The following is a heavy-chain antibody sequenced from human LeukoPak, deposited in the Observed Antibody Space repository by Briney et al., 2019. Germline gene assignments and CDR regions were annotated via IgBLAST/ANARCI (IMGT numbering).Heavy chain of an antibody. CDR2: IYYNERT. V-gene: IGHV4-59*01. D-gene: IGHD6-19*01. CDR3: ARADSSGWTLGIDY. Sequence: SETLSLTCTVSGGSISDYYWSWIRQPPGKGLEWIGNIYYNERTNYNPSLKSRVTISVDTSKSQFSLKLTSVTAADTALYYCARADSSGWTLGIDYWGQGTLVSVSS. J-gene: IGHJ4*02. CDR1: GGSISDYY.